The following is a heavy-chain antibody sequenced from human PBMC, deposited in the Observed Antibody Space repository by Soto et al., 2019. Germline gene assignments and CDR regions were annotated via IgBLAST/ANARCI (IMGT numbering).Heavy chain of an antibody. J-gene: IGHJ4*02. CDR2: IRGSGGNT. D-gene: IGHD2-15*01. Sequence: GGSLRLSCAASGFTFSSYAMSWVRQAPGKGLEWVSSIRGSGGNTYYADSVKGRFTISRDNTKNTLYLQMNSLRPEDTAVYFCAQCSGGTCYSDLFSWGQGTLVTVSS. V-gene: IGHV3-23*01. CDR3: AQCSGGTCYSDLFS. CDR1: GFTFSSYA.